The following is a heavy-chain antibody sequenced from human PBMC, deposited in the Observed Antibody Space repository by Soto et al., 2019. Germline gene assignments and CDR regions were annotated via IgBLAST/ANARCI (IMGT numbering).Heavy chain of an antibody. CDR2: ISDSGGTS. V-gene: IGHV3-23*04. D-gene: IGHD1-26*01. CDR1: GFIFSNYV. Sequence: EVQLVDSGGGLVQPGGSPRLSCAASGFIFSNYVMSWVRQAPGKGLEWVSSISDSGGTSYYADSVKGRFTISRDNSKNTLYLQMNSLRAEDTAIYYCAKRPRALLTFDYWGQGTLVTVSS. CDR3: AKRPRALLTFDY. J-gene: IGHJ4*02.